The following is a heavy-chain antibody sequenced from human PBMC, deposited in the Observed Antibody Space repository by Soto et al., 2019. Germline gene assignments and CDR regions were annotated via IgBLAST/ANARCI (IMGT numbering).Heavy chain of an antibody. CDR2: IYCDDDK. V-gene: IGHV2-5*02. CDR3: PHTMAPRIFDY. Sequence: QITLKEAGPTLVKPTQTLTLTCSFSGFSLITIGVVVGWIRKPPGKALEWLALIYCDDDKVYSTPLKSRLTITTDNTKTHVVLTMTNMDPADTATYYCPHTMAPRIFDYWGQAILVTVSS. CDR1: GFSLITIGVV. J-gene: IGHJ4*02.